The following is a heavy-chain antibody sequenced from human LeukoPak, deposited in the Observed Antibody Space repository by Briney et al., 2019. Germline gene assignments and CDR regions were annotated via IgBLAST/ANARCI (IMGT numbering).Heavy chain of an antibody. CDR2: IHSSGVAT. D-gene: IGHD2-21*02. Sequence: GGSLRLSCAASGFTFRIYAMSWLRQAPGKGLEWVSSIHSSGVATDYADSVKGRFTISRDNSKNTLSLQMDSLRVEDTAVYYCVTQFGPTLAYCGGVCYAAGGQGTLVTVSS. V-gene: IGHV3-23*05. J-gene: IGHJ4*02. CDR3: VTQFGPTLAYCGGVCYAA. CDR1: GFTFRIYA.